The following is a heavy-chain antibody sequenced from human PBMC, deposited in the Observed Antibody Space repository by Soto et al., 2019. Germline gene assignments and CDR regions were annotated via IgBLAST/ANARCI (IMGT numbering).Heavy chain of an antibody. V-gene: IGHV3-23*01. Sequence: EVQLLESGGGLVQPGGSLRLSCAASGFTFSSYAMSWVRQAPGKGLEWVSAISGSGGSTYYADSVKGRFTISRDNYMNTLNLQMNSLRAEDTAVYDCGKLLWPLERQDAFDIWGQGTMVTVSS. CDR3: GKLLWPLERQDAFDI. D-gene: IGHD1-1*01. CDR2: ISGSGGST. CDR1: GFTFSSYA. J-gene: IGHJ3*02.